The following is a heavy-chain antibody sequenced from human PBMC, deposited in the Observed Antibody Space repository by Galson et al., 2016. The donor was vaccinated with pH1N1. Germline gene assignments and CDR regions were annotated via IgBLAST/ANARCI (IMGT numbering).Heavy chain of an antibody. CDR3: ARRGINGTDF. CDR1: GYSFSSYW. J-gene: IGHJ4*02. Sequence: QSGAEVKKPGESLKISCKGSGYSFSSYWIAWVRQMPGKGLEWMGIIYPGDSDTRYSPSFLGQVIMSADKSISTAFLQWSSLNAPDTAMYYCARRGINGTDFWGQGTLVTVSS. D-gene: IGHD1/OR15-1a*01. CDR2: IYPGDSDT. V-gene: IGHV5-51*03.